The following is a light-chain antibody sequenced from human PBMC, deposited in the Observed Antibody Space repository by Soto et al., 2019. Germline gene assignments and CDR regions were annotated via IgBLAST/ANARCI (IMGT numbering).Light chain of an antibody. J-gene: IGKJ1*01. CDR3: QQYGSSPKT. Sequence: EIVMTQSPSTLSFSPWERATLSCRASQSVSSNLAWYQQKPGQAPRLLIYGASSRATGIPDRFSGSGSGTDFTLTISRLEPEDFAVYYCQQYGSSPKTFGQGTKVDIK. CDR2: GAS. CDR1: QSVSSN. V-gene: IGKV3-20*01.